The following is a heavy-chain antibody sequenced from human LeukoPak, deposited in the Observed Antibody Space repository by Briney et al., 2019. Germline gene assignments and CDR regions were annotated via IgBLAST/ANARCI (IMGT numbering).Heavy chain of an antibody. V-gene: IGHV1-2*02. J-gene: IGHJ4*02. Sequence: ASVKVSCKASGYTFTGYYMHWVRQPPGQGLEWMGWINPNSGGTNYAQTYQGRVTMTRATSISTAYMELSRLRSDDTAVYYCARAGYCSSTSCPEGNFDYWGQGTLVTVSS. CDR1: GYTFTGYY. D-gene: IGHD2-2*01. CDR3: ARAGYCSSTSCPEGNFDY. CDR2: INPNSGGT.